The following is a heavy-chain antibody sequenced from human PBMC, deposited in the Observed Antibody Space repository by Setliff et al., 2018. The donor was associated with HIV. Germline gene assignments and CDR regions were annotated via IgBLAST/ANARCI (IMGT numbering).Heavy chain of an antibody. J-gene: IGHJ4*02. Sequence: KTSETLSLTCAVYGGSFSGYNWGWIRQTPGKGLEWIGEINHSGSTNHSPSLKSRATTSVDTSKNQFSLKLSPVTAADTAVYYCARGGGTIIGANFDYWGQGTLVTVSS. CDR3: ARGGGTIIGANFDY. CDR2: INHSGST. D-gene: IGHD3-3*01. V-gene: IGHV4-34*04. CDR1: GGSFSGYN.